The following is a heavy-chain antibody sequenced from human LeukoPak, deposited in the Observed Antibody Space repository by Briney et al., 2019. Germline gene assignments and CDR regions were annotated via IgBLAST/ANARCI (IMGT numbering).Heavy chain of an antibody. CDR3: ARLSPDGFDI. Sequence: PSGTLSPTCAVSGGSITSSKWWTWVRQPPGKGLEWIGESYHSGSTNYNPSLKSRVTISVDKSKKQFSLKLSSVTAADTAVYYCARLSPDGFDIWGQGTMVTVFS. D-gene: IGHD2/OR15-2a*01. V-gene: IGHV4-4*02. J-gene: IGHJ3*02. CDR1: GGSITSSKW. CDR2: SYHSGST.